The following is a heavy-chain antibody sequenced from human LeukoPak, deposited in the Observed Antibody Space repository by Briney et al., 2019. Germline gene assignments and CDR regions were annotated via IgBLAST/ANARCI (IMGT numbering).Heavy chain of an antibody. CDR1: GYTLTGYY. CDR2: INPNSGGT. D-gene: IGHD4/OR15-4a*01. Sequence: ASVKVSCKASGYTLTGYYMHWVRQAPGQGLEWMGLINPNSGGTNYAQKFQGRVTMTRDTSISTAYMELSRLRSDDTAVYYCARPLLWWPQVGYFDYWGQGTLVTVSS. J-gene: IGHJ4*02. V-gene: IGHV1-2*02. CDR3: ARPLLWWPQVGYFDY.